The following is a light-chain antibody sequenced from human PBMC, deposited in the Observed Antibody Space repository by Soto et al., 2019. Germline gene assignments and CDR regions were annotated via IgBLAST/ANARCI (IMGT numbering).Light chain of an antibody. CDR2: EVS. CDR3: TSYAGINVLYI. CDR1: SSDVGGYDS. Sequence: QSALTQPPSASGSPGQSVTISCTGTSSDVGGYDSVSWYQQHPGKAPKLMMYEVSKRPSGVPDRFSGSKSGNTASLTVSGLQPEDEADYYCTSYAGINVLYIFGTGTKLTVL. J-gene: IGLJ1*01. V-gene: IGLV2-8*01.